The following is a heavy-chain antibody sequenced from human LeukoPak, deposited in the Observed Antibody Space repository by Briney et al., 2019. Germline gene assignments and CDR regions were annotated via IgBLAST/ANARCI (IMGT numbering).Heavy chain of an antibody. V-gene: IGHV3-11*01. CDR2: ITGSGDIQ. CDR1: GFTFSDYY. Sequence: PGGSLRLSCAASGFTFSDYYMSWIRQAPGKGLEWVSYITGSGDIQSYGDSVKGRFTISRDNSKNTLYLQMDSLRVEDTARYYCAKDGGSCFSLDCSEEGDYWGQGTLVTVSS. CDR3: AKDGGSCFSLDCSEEGDY. J-gene: IGHJ4*02. D-gene: IGHD2-21*02.